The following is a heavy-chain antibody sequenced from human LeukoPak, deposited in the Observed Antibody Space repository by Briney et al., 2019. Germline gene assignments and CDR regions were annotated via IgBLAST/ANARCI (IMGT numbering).Heavy chain of an antibody. D-gene: IGHD6-13*01. CDR3: ARYGFSTVWQGGWHAFDI. V-gene: IGHV1-46*04. CDR1: AYTFTSYY. J-gene: IGHJ3*02. CDR2: TNPITGDT. Sequence: GASVKLACKASAYTFTSYYIHWERQAPGHGLEWKGITNPITGDTTYTQKLQGRLTMTRDLSTSTAYSELSRLTSEDTAVFYCARYGFSTVWQGGWHAFDIWGQGTVVTVSS.